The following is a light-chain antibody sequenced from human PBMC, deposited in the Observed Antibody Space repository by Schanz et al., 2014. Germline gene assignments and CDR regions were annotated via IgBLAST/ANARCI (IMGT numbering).Light chain of an antibody. J-gene: IGKJ4*01. V-gene: IGKV3-15*01. CDR1: ESVNVN. CDR3: QQYNKRPPLT. Sequence: EIVLTQSPGTLSLSPGDTATLSCRASESVNVNLAWYQQKPGQAPRLLIYGASTRATAFPARFSGSGSGTEFTLTISSLQSEDFAVYYCQQYNKRPPLTFGGGTKVEIK. CDR2: GAS.